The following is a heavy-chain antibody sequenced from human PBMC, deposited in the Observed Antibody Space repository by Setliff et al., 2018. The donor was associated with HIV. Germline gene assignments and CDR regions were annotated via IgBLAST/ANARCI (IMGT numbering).Heavy chain of an antibody. Sequence: ASVKVSCKASGYTFTSYGISWVRQAPGQGLEWMGWISAYNGNTNYAQKLQGRVTMTTDTSTSTAYMELRSLRSDDTAVYYCARDQITMVRGTLGAFDIWGQGTMVTGSS. CDR2: ISAYNGNT. CDR3: ARDQITMVRGTLGAFDI. CDR1: GYTFTSYG. D-gene: IGHD3-10*01. V-gene: IGHV1-18*01. J-gene: IGHJ3*02.